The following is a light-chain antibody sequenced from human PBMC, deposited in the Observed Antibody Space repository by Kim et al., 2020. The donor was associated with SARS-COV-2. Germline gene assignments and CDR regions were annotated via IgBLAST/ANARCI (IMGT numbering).Light chain of an antibody. CDR3: ASYTITNTWV. CDR1: STDVGAFNY. CDR2: DVT. Sequence: GQSITISCTGTSTDVGAFNYVSWYQQHPAKAPKLMIFDVTKRPSGISNRFSGSKSGNSATLTISGLQAEDGADYYCASYTITNTWVFGGGTQLTVL. V-gene: IGLV2-14*04. J-gene: IGLJ3*02.